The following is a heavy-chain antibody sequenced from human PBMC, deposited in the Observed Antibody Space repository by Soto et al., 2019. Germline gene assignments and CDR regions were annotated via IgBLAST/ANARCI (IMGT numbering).Heavy chain of an antibody. CDR1: GYTFTSYG. Sequence: ASVKVSCKASGYTFTSYGISWVRQAPGQGHERKGWISAYNGNTNYAQKIQGRDTMTTDTSTSTAYMELRSLRSDDTAVYYCARALEPDHGSSTSCYARWFDPWGQGTLVTVSS. CDR3: ARALEPDHGSSTSCYARWFDP. D-gene: IGHD2-2*01. CDR2: ISAYNGNT. V-gene: IGHV1-18*01. J-gene: IGHJ5*02.